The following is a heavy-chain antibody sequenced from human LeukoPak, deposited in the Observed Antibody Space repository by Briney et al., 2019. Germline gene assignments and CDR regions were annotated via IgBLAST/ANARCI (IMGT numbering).Heavy chain of an antibody. V-gene: IGHV3-30*02. CDR2: IRYDGSNK. J-gene: IGHJ4*02. CDR1: GFTFSSYG. CDR3: AKDLWFGEFPSYFDY. Sequence: GGSLRLSCAASGFTFSSYGMHWVRQAPGKGLEWVAFIRYDGSNKYYADSVKGRFTISRDNSENTLYLQMNSLRAEDTAVYYCAKDLWFGEFPSYFDYWGQGTLVTVSS. D-gene: IGHD3-10*01.